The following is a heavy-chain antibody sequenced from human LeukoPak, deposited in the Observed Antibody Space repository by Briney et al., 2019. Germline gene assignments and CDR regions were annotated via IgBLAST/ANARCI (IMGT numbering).Heavy chain of an antibody. V-gene: IGHV3-11*01. CDR1: GFTFSDYY. Sequence: PGGSLLLSCAASGFTFSDYYMSWIRQAPGKGLEWVSYISSSGSTIYYADSVKGRFTISRDNAKNSLYLQMNSLRAEDTAVYYCARDEIAAAGWYFDLWGRGTLVTVSS. CDR3: ARDEIAAAGWYFDL. CDR2: ISSSGSTI. D-gene: IGHD6-13*01. J-gene: IGHJ2*01.